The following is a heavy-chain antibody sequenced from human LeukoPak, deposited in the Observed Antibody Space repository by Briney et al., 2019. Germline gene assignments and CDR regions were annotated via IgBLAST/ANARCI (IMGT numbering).Heavy chain of an antibody. CDR1: GGTFSSYA. V-gene: IGHV1-69*05. D-gene: IGHD3-3*01. J-gene: IGHJ4*02. CDR2: IIPIFGTA. CDR3: ASGDFWSGPFDY. Sequence: GSSVKVSCKASGGTFSSYAISWVRQAPGQGLEWMGRIIPIFGTANYPQKFQGRVTITTDESTSTAYLELSSLRSEDTAVYYCASGDFWSGPFDYWGQGTLVTVSS.